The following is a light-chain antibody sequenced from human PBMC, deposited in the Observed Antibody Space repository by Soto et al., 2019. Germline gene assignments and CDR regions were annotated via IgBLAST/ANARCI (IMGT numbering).Light chain of an antibody. CDR3: QQYDKLPYT. CDR2: DAS. J-gene: IGKJ2*01. Sequence: DIQMTQSPSSLSASVGDRVTTTCQASQDISNYLNWYQQKPGKAPRLLIYDASNLKTGVPSRFSGTGSGTDFTFTISGLQPEDIATYYCQQYDKLPYTFGQGTKLEIK. CDR1: QDISNY. V-gene: IGKV1-33*01.